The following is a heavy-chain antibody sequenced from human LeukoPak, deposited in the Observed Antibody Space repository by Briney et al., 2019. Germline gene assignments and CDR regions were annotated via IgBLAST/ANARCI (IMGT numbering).Heavy chain of an antibody. Sequence: SETLSLTCSVSGASVSDGNYYWSWIRQPPGKGLEWIGYMFYSESTKYNPSLKSRVTISVDKSKNQFSLHMSSVTAADTAVYYCAREWGYFFDYWGQGTLVTVSS. CDR1: GASVSDGNYY. CDR3: AREWGYFFDY. J-gene: IGHJ4*02. D-gene: IGHD3-9*01. V-gene: IGHV4-61*01. CDR2: MFYSEST.